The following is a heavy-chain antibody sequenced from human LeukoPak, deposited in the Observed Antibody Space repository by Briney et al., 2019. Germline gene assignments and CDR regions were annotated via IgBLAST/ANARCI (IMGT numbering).Heavy chain of an antibody. D-gene: IGHD5-24*01. CDR2: FDFEDGET. CDR3: ASGEVGQLFDY. V-gene: IGHV1-24*01. J-gene: IGHJ4*02. CDR1: GYTLSELS. Sequence: ASVKVSCKVSGYTLSELSMHWVRQAPGKGLEWMGGFDFEDGETIYVQKFQGRVTMTEDTSTDTAYMELSSLRSDDTAVYFCASGEVGQLFDYWGQGTLVTVSS.